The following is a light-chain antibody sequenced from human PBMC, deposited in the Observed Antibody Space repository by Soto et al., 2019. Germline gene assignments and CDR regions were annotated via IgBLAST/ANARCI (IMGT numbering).Light chain of an antibody. J-gene: IGLJ2*01. CDR1: SSDVGRSNF. Sequence: QSVLTQPASVSGSPGQSITISCTGTSSDVGRSNFVSWYQQYPGTAPKLMIYEVSKRPSGVSHRLSGSKSGKTASLTISGLQAEDEADYYCCSYAGNSDVVFGGGTQLTVL. CDR2: EVS. V-gene: IGLV2-23*02. CDR3: CSYAGNSDVV.